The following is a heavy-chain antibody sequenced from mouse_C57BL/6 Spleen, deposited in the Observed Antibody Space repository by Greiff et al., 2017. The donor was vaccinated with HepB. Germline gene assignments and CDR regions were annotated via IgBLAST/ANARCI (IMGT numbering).Heavy chain of an antibody. J-gene: IGHJ3*01. CDR2: IGPGSGST. CDR3: AMALITTVVDPGFAY. Sequence: VQLQQSGAELVKPGASVKISCKASGYTFTDYYINWVKQRPGQGLEWIGKIGPGSGSTYYNEKFKGKATLTADKSSSTAYMQLSSLTSEDSAVYFCAMALITTVVDPGFAYWGQGTLVTVSA. V-gene: IGHV1-77*01. D-gene: IGHD1-1*01. CDR1: GYTFTDYY.